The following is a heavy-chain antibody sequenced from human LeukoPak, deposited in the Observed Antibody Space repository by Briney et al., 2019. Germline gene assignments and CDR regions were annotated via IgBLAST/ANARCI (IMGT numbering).Heavy chain of an antibody. J-gene: IGHJ4*02. D-gene: IGHD2-15*01. CDR1: GFTFSSYS. Sequence: GGSLRLSCAASGFTFSSYSMNWVRQAPGKGLEWVSSIGSSSSYIYYADSVKGRFTISRDNAKNSLYLQMNSLRAEDTAVYYCARVNVVVAATPIDYWGQGTLVTVSS. CDR3: ARVNVVVAATPIDY. V-gene: IGHV3-21*01. CDR2: IGSSSSYI.